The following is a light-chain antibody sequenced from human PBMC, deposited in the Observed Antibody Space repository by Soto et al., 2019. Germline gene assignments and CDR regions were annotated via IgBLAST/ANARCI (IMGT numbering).Light chain of an antibody. J-gene: IGLJ2*01. Sequence: QAVVTQSPSASGTPGQRVIIACSGSSSNIGSNHVNWYRHLPGAAPKLLIFRSDQRPSGVPDRFSGSKSGTTASLAIRGLQSGDEADYYCAAWDDSRYGVVFGGGTKLTVL. CDR3: AAWDDSRYGVV. CDR1: SSNIGSNH. CDR2: RSD. V-gene: IGLV1-44*01.